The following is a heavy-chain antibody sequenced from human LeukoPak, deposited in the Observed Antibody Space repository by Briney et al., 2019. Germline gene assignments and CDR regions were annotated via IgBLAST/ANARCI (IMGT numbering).Heavy chain of an antibody. Sequence: GASVKVSCKASGYTFTGYYMHWVRQAPGQGLEWMGWINPNSGGTNYAQKFQGRVTMTRDTSISTAYMELSRLRSDDTAVYYCARGDGSGWYARDYFDYWGQGTLVTVSS. D-gene: IGHD6-19*01. V-gene: IGHV1-2*02. CDR2: INPNSGGT. J-gene: IGHJ4*02. CDR3: ARGDGSGWYARDYFDY. CDR1: GYTFTGYY.